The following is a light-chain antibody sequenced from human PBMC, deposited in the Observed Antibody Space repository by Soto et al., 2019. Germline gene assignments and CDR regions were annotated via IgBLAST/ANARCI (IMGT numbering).Light chain of an antibody. CDR3: QQASGFPAT. Sequence: DIQMTQSPSSVSASVGDRVTITCRASQGIKNGLAWYQKKQGKAPRLLMYAPASLQNGVPSRFSGSGSGTDFTLTISSLQPEDSATYYCQQASGFPATFGGGTKVEI. CDR1: QGIKNG. CDR2: APA. V-gene: IGKV1-12*01. J-gene: IGKJ4*01.